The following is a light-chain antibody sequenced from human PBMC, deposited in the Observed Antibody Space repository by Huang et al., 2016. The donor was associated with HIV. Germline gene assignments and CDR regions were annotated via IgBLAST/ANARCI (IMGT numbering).Light chain of an antibody. J-gene: IGKJ1*01. CDR2: GAS. CDR1: QTIDTN. Sequence: EIVMTQSPATLSVSPGERAILLCRASQTIDTNVAWYQQKPGQAPRLLIFGASTRATGISARFTGGGSETEFTLTINSVQSEDVAMYYCHQYNDWPPWTFGQGTRVEI. V-gene: IGKV3-15*01. CDR3: HQYNDWPPWT.